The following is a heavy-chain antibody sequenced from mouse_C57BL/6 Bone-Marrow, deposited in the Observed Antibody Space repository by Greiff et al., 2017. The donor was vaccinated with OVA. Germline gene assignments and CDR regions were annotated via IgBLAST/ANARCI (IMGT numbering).Heavy chain of an antibody. V-gene: IGHV2-6*03. Sequence: QVHVKQSGPGLVAPSQSLSITCTVSGFSLTSYGVHWVRQPPGKGLEWLVVIWSDGSTTYNSALKSRLSISKDNSKSQVFLKMNSLQTDDTAMYYCARERAYYDYDGYAMDYWGQGTSVTVSS. D-gene: IGHD2-4*01. CDR2: IWSDGST. J-gene: IGHJ4*01. CDR3: ARERAYYDYDGYAMDY. CDR1: GFSLTSYG.